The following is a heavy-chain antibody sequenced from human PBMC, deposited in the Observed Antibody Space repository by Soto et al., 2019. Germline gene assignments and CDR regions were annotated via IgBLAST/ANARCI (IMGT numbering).Heavy chain of an antibody. CDR2: IVVGSGNT. Sequence: QMQLVQSGPEVKKPGTSVKVSCKASGFTFTSSAMQWVRQARGQRLEWIGWIVVGSGNTNYAQKFQERVTITRDMSTSPAYMELSSLRSEDTAVYYCAAVTGTTYYYYYGMDVWGQGTTVTVCS. J-gene: IGHJ6*02. CDR3: AAVTGTTYYYYYGMDV. D-gene: IGHD1-20*01. CDR1: GFTFTSSA. V-gene: IGHV1-58*02.